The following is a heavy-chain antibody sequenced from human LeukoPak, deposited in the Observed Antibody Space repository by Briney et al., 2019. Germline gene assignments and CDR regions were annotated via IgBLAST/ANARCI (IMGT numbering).Heavy chain of an antibody. CDR1: GFTIGSYA. CDR2: ISTRGGT. D-gene: IGHD1-26*01. J-gene: IGHJ4*02. CDR3: AKGGYSGTHYLDY. Sequence: GGSLRLSCAASGFTIGSYAMSWVRQAPGKGLWWVSTISTRGGTYYADSVKGRFTISRDNSKNTLYLQMSSLSAEDTAVYYCAKGGYSGTHYLDYWGQGTLLTVSS. V-gene: IGHV3-23*01.